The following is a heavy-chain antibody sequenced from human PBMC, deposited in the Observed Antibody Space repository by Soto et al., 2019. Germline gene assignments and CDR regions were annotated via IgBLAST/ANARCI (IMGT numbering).Heavy chain of an antibody. CDR2: IFYSGST. CDR3: ARALGYCSGGSCYNWFDP. CDR1: GGSISSGGYY. V-gene: IGHV4-31*03. D-gene: IGHD2-15*01. Sequence: SETLSLTCTVSGGSISSGGYYWSWIRQHPGKGLEWIGYIFYSGSTYYKPALKSRVTISGARPKNQPSLKLTPVTAADTAVYYCARALGYCSGGSCYNWFDPWGQGTLVTV. J-gene: IGHJ5*02.